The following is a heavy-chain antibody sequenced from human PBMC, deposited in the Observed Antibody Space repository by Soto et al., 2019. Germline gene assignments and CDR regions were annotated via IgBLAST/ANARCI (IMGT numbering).Heavy chain of an antibody. CDR2: IIPIAAIA. D-gene: IGHD3-10*01. Sequence: QVQLVQSGAEVKKPGSSVKVSCKASGGTFSRYTINWVRQAPGQGLEWMGRIIPIAAIANYTQKFQGRVTITVDQSPTTAYMELSSLRSDDTAVYYCARGSTIVRGAPSWFDPWGQGTLVTVSS. CDR3: ARGSTIVRGAPSWFDP. J-gene: IGHJ5*02. V-gene: IGHV1-69*02. CDR1: GGTFSRYT.